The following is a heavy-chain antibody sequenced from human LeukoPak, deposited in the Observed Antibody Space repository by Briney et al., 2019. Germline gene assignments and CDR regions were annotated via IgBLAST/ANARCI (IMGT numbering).Heavy chain of an antibody. D-gene: IGHD3-22*01. J-gene: IGHJ4*02. V-gene: IGHV4-39*07. Sequence: SETLSLTCTVSGGSISSSSYYWGWIRQPPGKGLEWIGSIYYSGSTYCNPSLKSRVTISVDTSKNQFSLKLSSVTAADTAVYYCARDSYYDSSGYQSGYYFDYWGQGTLVTVSS. CDR2: IYYSGST. CDR1: GGSISSSSYY. CDR3: ARDSYYDSSGYQSGYYFDY.